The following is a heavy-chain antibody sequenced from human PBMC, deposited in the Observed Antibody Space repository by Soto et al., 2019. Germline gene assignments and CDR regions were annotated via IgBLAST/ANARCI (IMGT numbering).Heavy chain of an antibody. CDR3: ARDSGIVVVPADPDAFDI. J-gene: IGHJ3*02. D-gene: IGHD2-2*01. CDR1: GFTFSSYS. Sequence: EVQLVESGGGLVQPGGSLRLSCAASGFTFSSYSMNWVRQAPGKGLEWVSYISSSSSTIYYADSVRGRLTISRDNAKNSLYLQRNGLRAEDTAVYYCARDSGIVVVPADPDAFDIWGQGTMVTVSS. CDR2: ISSSSSTI. V-gene: IGHV3-48*01.